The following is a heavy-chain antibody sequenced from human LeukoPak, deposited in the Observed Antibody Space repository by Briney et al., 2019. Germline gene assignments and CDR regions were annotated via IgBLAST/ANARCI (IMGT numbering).Heavy chain of an antibody. J-gene: IGHJ3*02. CDR3: ARDRGTYYYDSRTNPDAFDI. CDR2: IIPIFGTA. D-gene: IGHD3-22*01. V-gene: IGHV1-69*06. Sequence: ASVKVSCKASGGTFSSYAISWVRQAPGQGLEWMGGIIPIFGTANYAQKFQGRVTITADKSTSTAYMELSSLRSEDTAVYYCARDRGTYYYDSRTNPDAFDIWGQGTMVTVSS. CDR1: GGTFSSYA.